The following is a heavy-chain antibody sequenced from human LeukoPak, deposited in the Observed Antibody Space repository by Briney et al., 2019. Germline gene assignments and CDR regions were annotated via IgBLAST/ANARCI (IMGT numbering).Heavy chain of an antibody. CDR1: GFTFSSYA. Sequence: GGSLRLSCAASGFTFSSYAMSWVRQAPGKGLEWVSAISGSGGSTYYADSVKGRFTISRDNAKNSLYLQMNSLRAEDTAVYYCARDGSYYDSNAHWVDYWGQGTLVTVSS. V-gene: IGHV3-23*01. CDR3: ARDGSYYDSNAHWVDY. D-gene: IGHD3-22*01. CDR2: ISGSGGST. J-gene: IGHJ4*02.